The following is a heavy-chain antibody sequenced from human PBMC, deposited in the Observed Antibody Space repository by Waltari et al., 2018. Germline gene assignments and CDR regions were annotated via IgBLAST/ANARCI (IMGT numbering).Heavy chain of an antibody. D-gene: IGHD5-12*01. J-gene: IGHJ4*02. Sequence: EVQLVESGGGLIQPGASLRLSCAAPGFTLTNHYISWVRQAPGKGLEWVSVIYAGSGGTFYAESVKGRFTISRDNSKNTLYLDLNRLTAEDTAVYYCARAGLGSPLQWLQLLDSWGRGTLVTVSS. V-gene: IGHV3-53*01. CDR3: ARAGLGSPLQWLQLLDS. CDR1: GFTLTNHY. CDR2: IYAGSGGT.